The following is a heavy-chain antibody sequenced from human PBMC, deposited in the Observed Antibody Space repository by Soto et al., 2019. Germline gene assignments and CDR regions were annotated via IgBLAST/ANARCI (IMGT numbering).Heavy chain of an antibody. D-gene: IGHD3-3*01. CDR3: ARYLFGVVPGGYYGMDV. J-gene: IGHJ6*02. V-gene: IGHV1-3*01. CDR1: GYTFTSYA. Sequence: GASVKFSCKASGYTFTSYAMHWVRQAPGQRLEWMGWINAGNGNTKYSQKFQGRVTITRDTSASTAYMELSSLRSEDTAVYYCARYLFGVVPGGYYGMDVWGQGTTVTVSS. CDR2: INAGNGNT.